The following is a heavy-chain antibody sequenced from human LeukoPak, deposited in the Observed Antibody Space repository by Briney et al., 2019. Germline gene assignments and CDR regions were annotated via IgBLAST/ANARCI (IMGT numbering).Heavy chain of an antibody. CDR1: GGSFSGYY. V-gene: IGHV4-34*01. D-gene: IGHD2-8*01. J-gene: IGHJ4*02. CDR3: ARAREYCTNGVCATGYFDY. CDR2: INHSGST. Sequence: SETLSLTCAVYGGSFSGYYWSWIRQPPGKGLEWIGEINHSGSTYYNPSLKSRVTISVDTSKNQFSLKLSSVTAADTAVYYCARAREYCTNGVCATGYFDYWGQGTLVTVSS.